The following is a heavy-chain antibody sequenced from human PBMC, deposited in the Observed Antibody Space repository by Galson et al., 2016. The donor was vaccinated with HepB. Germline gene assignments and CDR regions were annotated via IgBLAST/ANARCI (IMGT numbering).Heavy chain of an antibody. CDR1: GFSFSRYG. D-gene: IGHD2-21*02. V-gene: IGHV3-21*06. CDR2: IGTGGINK. CDR3: ARGMGDGRLAMDV. J-gene: IGHJ6*02. Sequence: SLRLSCAASGFSFSRYGMNWVRQAPGKGLEWLAYIGTGGINKFFAGSAMGRFTISRDDVRSSIYLQMNSLRADDTAAYFCARGMGDGRLAMDVWGQGTTVIVS.